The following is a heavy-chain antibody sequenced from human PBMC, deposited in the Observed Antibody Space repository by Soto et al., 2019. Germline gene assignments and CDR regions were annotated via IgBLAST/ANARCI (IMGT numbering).Heavy chain of an antibody. CDR3: AKGSYSGRYTDFDY. CDR1: GFTFNIYG. D-gene: IGHD1-26*01. Sequence: QVQLVDSGGAVVQPGRSLRVSCAASGFTFNIYGMYWVRHAPGKGLEGVAAISSDGSSKYYADSVKGRFTISRDNSKNTLYLQMNSLRTEDTAVYYCAKGSYSGRYTDFDYWGQGTLVTVSS. J-gene: IGHJ4*02. V-gene: IGHV3-30*18. CDR2: ISSDGSSK.